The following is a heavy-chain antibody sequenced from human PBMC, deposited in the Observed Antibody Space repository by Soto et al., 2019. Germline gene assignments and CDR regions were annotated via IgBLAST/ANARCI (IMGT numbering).Heavy chain of an antibody. CDR1: GGTFSTNP. Sequence: QVQLVQSGAEVKKPGSSVKVSCKASGGTFSTNPISWVRQAPGQGLEWMGGTGSGTGTGNHAQKFQGRLTITEDKSTSTVYMELSSLSSEDTAVYYCASADMGGFYGYFDSWGQGTLVTVSS. CDR3: ASADMGGFYGYFDS. J-gene: IGHJ4*02. CDR2: TGSGTGTG. D-gene: IGHD2-15*01. V-gene: IGHV1-69*06.